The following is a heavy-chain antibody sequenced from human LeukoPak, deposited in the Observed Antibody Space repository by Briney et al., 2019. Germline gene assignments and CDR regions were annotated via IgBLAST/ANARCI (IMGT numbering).Heavy chain of an antibody. Sequence: SETLSLICTVSGGSIASSSYYWGWLRQPPGKGLEWIGCIYYSGSTYYNPSLKSRVSMSVDTSKNQFSLKLTSVTAADTAVYYCARTDFYDYVWGRNLGDFDHWGQGTPVTVSS. J-gene: IGHJ4*02. CDR2: IYYSGST. CDR1: GGSIASSSYY. CDR3: ARTDFYDYVWGRNLGDFDH. D-gene: IGHD3-16*01. V-gene: IGHV4-39*01.